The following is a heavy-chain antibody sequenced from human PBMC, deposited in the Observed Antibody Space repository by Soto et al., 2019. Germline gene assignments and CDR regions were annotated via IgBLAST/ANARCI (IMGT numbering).Heavy chain of an antibody. Sequence: GASVKVSCKASGYDFITSGINWVPQAPGQGLEWMGWISTANGDRKYAQKFKGRVTMTSEVSTTTAYMELTNLRSDDTAVYFCARGRYFATTHRQSWYFDLWG. CDR3: ARGRYFATTHRQSWYFDL. J-gene: IGHJ2*01. CDR2: ISTANGDR. V-gene: IGHV1-18*01. D-gene: IGHD3-10*01. CDR1: GYDFITSG.